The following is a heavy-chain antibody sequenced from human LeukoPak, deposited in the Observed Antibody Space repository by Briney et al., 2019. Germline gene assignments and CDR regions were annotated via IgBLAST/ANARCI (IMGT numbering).Heavy chain of an antibody. Sequence: SGGSLRLSCAASGFTFSSYSMNWVRQAPGKGLEWVSSISSSSSYIYYADSVKGRFTISRDNAKNSLYLQMNSLRAEDTAVYYCADKAAAGTHWGQGTLVTVSS. CDR2: ISSSSSYI. CDR1: GFTFSSYS. CDR3: ADKAAAGTH. D-gene: IGHD6-13*01. J-gene: IGHJ4*02. V-gene: IGHV3-21*01.